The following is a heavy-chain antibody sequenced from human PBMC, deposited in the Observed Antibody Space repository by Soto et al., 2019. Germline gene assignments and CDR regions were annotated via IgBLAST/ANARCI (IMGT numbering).Heavy chain of an antibody. CDR1: GGSINSISYF. Sequence: SETLSLTCSVSGGSINSISYFWGWVRQPPGKGLEWIGSIYYSGSTYYNPSLRSRVTISVDTSKNQFSLKLSSVTAADTAVFYCARHYSSGSRNWFDPWGQGTLVTVSS. D-gene: IGHD6-19*01. J-gene: IGHJ5*02. CDR2: IYYSGST. V-gene: IGHV4-39*01. CDR3: ARHYSSGSRNWFDP.